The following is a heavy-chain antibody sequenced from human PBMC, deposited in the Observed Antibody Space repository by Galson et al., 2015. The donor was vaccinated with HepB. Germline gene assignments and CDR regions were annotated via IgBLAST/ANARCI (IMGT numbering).Heavy chain of an antibody. Sequence: LRLSCAASGFTFSSYAMHWVRQAPGKGPEWVAVIWYDGSHEFYADSVKGRFTISRDNSKSTLYLEMNSLRAEDTAVYYCARDRLSSFYYYGMDVWGHGTTVTVSS. CDR1: GFTFSSYA. D-gene: IGHD2-8*01. CDR3: ARDRLSSFYYYGMDV. CDR2: IWYDGSHE. V-gene: IGHV3-33*01. J-gene: IGHJ6*02.